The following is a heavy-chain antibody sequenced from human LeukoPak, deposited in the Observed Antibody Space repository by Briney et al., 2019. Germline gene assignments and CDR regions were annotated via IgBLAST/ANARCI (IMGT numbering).Heavy chain of an antibody. J-gene: IGHJ4*02. CDR2: INPNSGGT. V-gene: IGHV1-2*02. CDR3: ARDLDIVATILDY. CDR1: GYTFTGYY. Sequence: GVSVKVSCKASGYTFTGYYMHWVRQAPGQGLEWVGWINPNSGGTNYAQKFQGRVTMTRDTSISTAYMELSRLRSDDTAVYYCARDLDIVATILDYWGQGTLVTVSS. D-gene: IGHD5-12*01.